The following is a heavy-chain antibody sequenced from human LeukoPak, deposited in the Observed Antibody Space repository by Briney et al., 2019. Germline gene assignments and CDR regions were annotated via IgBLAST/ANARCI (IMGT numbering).Heavy chain of an antibody. CDR3: ARDMAGYSSSWYVFGYYYMDV. V-gene: IGHV4-59*01. CDR1: GGSISSYY. D-gene: IGHD6-13*01. J-gene: IGHJ6*03. CDR2: IYYSGST. Sequence: SETLSLTCTVSGGSISSYYWSWIRQPPGKGLEWIGYIYYSGSTNYNPSLKSRVTISVDTSKNQFSLELSSVTAADTAVYYCARDMAGYSSSWYVFGYYYMDVWGKGTTVTVSS.